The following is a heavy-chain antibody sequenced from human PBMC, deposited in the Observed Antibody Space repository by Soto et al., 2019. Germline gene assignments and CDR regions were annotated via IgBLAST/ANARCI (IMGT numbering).Heavy chain of an antibody. J-gene: IGHJ6*02. D-gene: IGHD2-2*01. CDR2: ISYDGSNK. V-gene: IGHV3-30*18. CDR1: GFTFSSYG. Sequence: PGWSLRLSCAASGFTFSSYGMHWVRQAPGKGLEWVAVISYDGSNKYYADSVKGRFTISRDNSKNTLYLQMNSLRAEDTAVYYCAKDHLIVVVPAAIGGLFGLSMDVWGQGTTVTVSS. CDR3: AKDHLIVVVPAAIGGLFGLSMDV.